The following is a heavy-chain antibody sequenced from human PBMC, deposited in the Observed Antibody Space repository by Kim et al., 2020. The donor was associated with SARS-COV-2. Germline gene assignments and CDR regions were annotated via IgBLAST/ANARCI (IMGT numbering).Heavy chain of an antibody. CDR3: ARSLYCSSASCFFGMDV. Sequence: SVKGRYSISRDNAKCSLSLQMNGLRAEDTAVYYCARSLYCSSASCFFGMDVWGQGTTVTVSS. D-gene: IGHD2-2*01. V-gene: IGHV3-48*03. J-gene: IGHJ6*02.